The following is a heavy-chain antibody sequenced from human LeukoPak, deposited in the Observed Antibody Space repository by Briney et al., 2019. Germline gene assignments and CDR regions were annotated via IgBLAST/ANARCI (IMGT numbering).Heavy chain of an antibody. Sequence: SGGSLTLSCAASGFTVSSNYMTWVRQAPGKGLDWVSVIYRSGSTYHADSVKGRFTISRDDPKSTVYLQMNSLRAEDTAVYYCARWVNNGGKGCYFDYWGQGILVTVSS. D-gene: IGHD4-23*01. CDR1: GFTVSSNY. CDR3: ARWVNNGGKGCYFDY. CDR2: IYRSGST. V-gene: IGHV3-66*01. J-gene: IGHJ4*02.